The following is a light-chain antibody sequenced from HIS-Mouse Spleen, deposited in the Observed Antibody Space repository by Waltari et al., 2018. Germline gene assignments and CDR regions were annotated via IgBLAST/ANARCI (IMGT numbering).Light chain of an antibody. V-gene: IGLV2-11*01. CDR2: DVS. Sequence: QSALTQPRSVSGSPGQAVTISCTGTSSDVGGYNYVSWYQTHPGKAPKLMIYDVSKRRSGVPDRFSGSKSGNTASLTISGLQAEDEADYYCCSHAGSWVFGGGTKLTVL. J-gene: IGLJ3*02. CDR3: CSHAGSWV. CDR1: SSDVGGYNY.